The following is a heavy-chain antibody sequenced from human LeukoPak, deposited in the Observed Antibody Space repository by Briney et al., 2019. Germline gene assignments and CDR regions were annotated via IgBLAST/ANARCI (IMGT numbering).Heavy chain of an antibody. CDR1: GGSMKSYY. V-gene: IGHV4-59*04. CDR2: IYQSGST. J-gene: IGHJ4*02. Sequence: SETLSLTCTVSGGSMKSYYWNWIRQPPGKVLEWIGDIYQSGSTYYNPSLKSRVAMSVDTSKNQFSLKLSSVTAADTAVYYCARKSTSFYTPFDYWGQGTLVTVSS. D-gene: IGHD2-2*02. CDR3: ARKSTSFYTPFDY.